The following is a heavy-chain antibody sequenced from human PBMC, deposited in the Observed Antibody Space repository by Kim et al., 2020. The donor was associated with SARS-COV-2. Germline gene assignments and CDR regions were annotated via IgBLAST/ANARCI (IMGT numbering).Heavy chain of an antibody. J-gene: IGHJ3*02. Sequence: SETLSLTCTVSGGSISSGGYYWSWIRQHPGKGLEWIGYIYYSGSTYYNPSLKSRVTISVDTSKNQFSLKLSSVTAADTAVYYCARQTEYYYGSGSSHAFDIWGQGTMVTVSS. CDR2: IYYSGST. D-gene: IGHD3-10*01. V-gene: IGHV4-31*03. CDR3: ARQTEYYYGSGSSHAFDI. CDR1: GGSISSGGYY.